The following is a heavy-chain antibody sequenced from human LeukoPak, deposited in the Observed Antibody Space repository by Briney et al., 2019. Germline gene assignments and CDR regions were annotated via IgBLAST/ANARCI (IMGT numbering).Heavy chain of an antibody. Sequence: SVKVSCKASGGTFSSYAISWVRQAPGQGLEWMGGIIPIFGTANYAQKFQGRVTITTDESTSTAYMELSSLRPEDTAVYYCASSYDSSGYYRYYMDVWGKGTTVTVSS. J-gene: IGHJ6*03. D-gene: IGHD3-22*01. CDR3: ASSYDSSGYYRYYMDV. CDR2: IIPIFGTA. CDR1: GGTFSSYA. V-gene: IGHV1-69*05.